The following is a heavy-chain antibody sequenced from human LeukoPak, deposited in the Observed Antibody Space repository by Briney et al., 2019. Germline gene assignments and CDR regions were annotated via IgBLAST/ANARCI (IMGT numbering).Heavy chain of an antibody. J-gene: IGHJ6*02. CDR3: ARSGSTYYYGMDV. D-gene: IGHD3-10*01. Sequence: DSVKGRFTISRDNAWNSLYLQMNSLRAEDTAVYYCARSGSTYYYGMDVWGQGATVTVSS. V-gene: IGHV3-7*01.